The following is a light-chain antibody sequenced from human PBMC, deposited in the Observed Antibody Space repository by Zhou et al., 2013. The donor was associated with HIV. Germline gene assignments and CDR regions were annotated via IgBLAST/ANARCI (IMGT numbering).Light chain of an antibody. Sequence: DVQMTQSPSSVSASIGATVTITCRASQSVGRWLAWYQQKPGQAPKLVIYATSNLQTGVPSRFSGSGSGTEFTLTISSLQPDDFATYYCQHYNNFSGTFGQGTKVEIK. CDR2: ATS. V-gene: IGKV1-12*01. CDR1: QSVGRW. J-gene: IGKJ1*01. CDR3: QHYNNFSGT.